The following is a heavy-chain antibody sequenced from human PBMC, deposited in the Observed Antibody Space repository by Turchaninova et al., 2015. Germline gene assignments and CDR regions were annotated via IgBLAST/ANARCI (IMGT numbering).Heavy chain of an antibody. D-gene: IGHD4-11*01. CDR3: VRETVHNDESYLDY. V-gene: IGHV1-2*06. CDR2: INPNSGAT. Sequence: LVQSGAEVKEPGASVKVSCKASGYTFTDCYIHWVRQAPGQGLEWMGRINPNSGATNYAQKFQGRVTMTRETSIRTAYMEINSLRYDDTTLYYCVRETVHNDESYLDYWGQGTLVTVSS. CDR1: GYTFTDCY. J-gene: IGHJ4*02.